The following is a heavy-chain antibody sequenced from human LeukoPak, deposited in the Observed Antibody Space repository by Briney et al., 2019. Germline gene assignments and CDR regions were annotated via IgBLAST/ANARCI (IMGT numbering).Heavy chain of an antibody. CDR2: ISGSGGST. CDR3: ARADGASNYYYYYMDV. J-gene: IGHJ6*03. CDR1: GFTFSSYA. D-gene: IGHD3-10*01. Sequence: GGSLRLSCAASGFTFSSYAMSWVRQAPGKGLEWVSAISGSGGSTYYADSVKGRSTISRDNSKNTLYLQMNSLRAEDTAVYYCARADGASNYYYYYMDVWGKGTTVTVSS. V-gene: IGHV3-23*01.